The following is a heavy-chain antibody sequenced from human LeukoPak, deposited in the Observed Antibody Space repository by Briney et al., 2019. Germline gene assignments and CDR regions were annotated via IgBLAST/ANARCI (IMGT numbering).Heavy chain of an antibody. J-gene: IGHJ1*01. V-gene: IGHV1-8*01. CDR2: MNPNSGNT. CDR3: ARGPAGSEIILGYFQH. Sequence: ASVKVSCKASGYTFTSYDINWVRQATGQGLEWMGWMNPNSGNTGYAQKFQGRVTMTRNTSISTAYMELSSLRSEDTAVYYCARGPAGSEIILGYFQHWGQGTLVTVSP. CDR1: GYTFTSYD. D-gene: IGHD3-10*01.